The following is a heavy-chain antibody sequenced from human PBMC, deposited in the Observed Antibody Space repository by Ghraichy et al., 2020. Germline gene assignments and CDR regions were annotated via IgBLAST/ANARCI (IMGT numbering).Heavy chain of an antibody. CDR2: IYYSGST. Sequence: LSLTCTVSGGSISSGGYYWSWIRQHPGKGLEWIGYIYYSGSTYYNPSLKSRVTISVDTSKNQFSLKLSSVTAADTAVYYCARALLGYCSGGSCSAGWFDPWGQGTLVTVSS. CDR3: ARALLGYCSGGSCSAGWFDP. J-gene: IGHJ5*02. D-gene: IGHD2-15*01. CDR1: GGSISSGGYY. V-gene: IGHV4-31*03.